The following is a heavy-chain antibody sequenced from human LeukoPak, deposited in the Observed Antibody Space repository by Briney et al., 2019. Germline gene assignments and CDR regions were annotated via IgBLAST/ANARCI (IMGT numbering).Heavy chain of an antibody. J-gene: IGHJ4*02. CDR3: ARRGRDGYYFDY. CDR2: IYPGDSDT. V-gene: IGHV5-51*01. D-gene: IGHD5-24*01. Sequence: PGGSLRLSCAASGFTFSNYAMSWVRQAPGKGLEWMGIIYPGDSDTRYSPSFQGQVTISADKSISTAYLQWSSLKASDTAMYYCARRGRDGYYFDYWGQGTLVTVSS. CDR1: GFTFSNYA.